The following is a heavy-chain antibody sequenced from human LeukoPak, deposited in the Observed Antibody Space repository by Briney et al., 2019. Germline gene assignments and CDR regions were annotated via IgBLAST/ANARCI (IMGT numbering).Heavy chain of an antibody. CDR3: AKDMVRYCSSTSCYSPMDV. CDR2: TSWNSGSI. V-gene: IGHV3-9*01. Sequence: GGSLRLSCAASGFTFDDYAMHWVRQAPGKGLEWVSGTSWNSGSIGYADSVKGRFTISRDNAKNSLYLQMNSLRAEDTALYYCAKDMVRYCSSTSCYSPMDVWGKGTTVTVSS. CDR1: GFTFDDYA. D-gene: IGHD2-2*02. J-gene: IGHJ6*03.